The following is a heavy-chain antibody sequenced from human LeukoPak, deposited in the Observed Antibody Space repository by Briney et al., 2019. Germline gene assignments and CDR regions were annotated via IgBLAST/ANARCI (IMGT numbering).Heavy chain of an antibody. J-gene: IGHJ1*01. CDR2: ISAYNGYT. CDR1: GYTFTNYG. CDR3: ARDKAVTTERTQYFHH. Sequence: GASVKVSCKASGYTFTNYGVSWVRQAPGQGLEWMGWISAYNGYTNYAQKFQFRVTMTTDTSTSTAYMELRGLTSDDTAVYHCARDKAVTTERTQYFHHWGQGTLVTVSS. D-gene: IGHD4-11*01. V-gene: IGHV1-18*01.